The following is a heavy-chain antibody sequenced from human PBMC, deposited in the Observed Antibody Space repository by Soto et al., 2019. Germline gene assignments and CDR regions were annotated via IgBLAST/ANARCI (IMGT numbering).Heavy chain of an antibody. J-gene: IGHJ6*02. CDR2: IKHDGNEK. Sequence: GGSLKLSCAATGFMFGTYWMSWVRQAPGKGLEWVANIKHDGNEKYYADSVKGRFTVSRDNVKNFLHLQMSSLRGDDTGVYFCVRATLSWGHYYFRGLDVWGQGTTVTAP. D-gene: IGHD3-22*01. CDR3: VRATLSWGHYYFRGLDV. CDR1: GFMFGTYW. V-gene: IGHV3-7*01.